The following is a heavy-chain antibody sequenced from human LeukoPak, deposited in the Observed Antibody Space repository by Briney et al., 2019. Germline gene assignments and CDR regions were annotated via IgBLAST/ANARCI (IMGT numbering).Heavy chain of an antibody. CDR3: ARHPLAYYEGTGYAGTHFDC. D-gene: IGHD3-22*01. CDR2: IYHSGNP. CDR1: GYSISSGYY. Sequence: SETLSLACAVSGYSISSGYYWGWIRQPPGKGLEWIGGIYHSGNPYYNPSLKSRVTISVDTSKNQFSLRLTSVTAADTAVYYCARHPLAYYEGTGYAGTHFDCWAREPWSPSPQ. V-gene: IGHV4-38-2*01. J-gene: IGHJ4*02.